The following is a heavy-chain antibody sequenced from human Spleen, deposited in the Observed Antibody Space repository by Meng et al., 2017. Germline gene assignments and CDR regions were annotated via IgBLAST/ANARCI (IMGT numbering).Heavy chain of an antibody. V-gene: IGHV6-1*01. D-gene: IGHD5-12*01. CDR1: GDSVSTISSA. J-gene: IGHJ4*02. Sequence: SETLSLTCAISGDSVSTISSAWHWIRQSPSRGLEWLGRTFYRSKWYNDYAVSVKSRITISPDTSKNQFSLQLTSVTPEDTAVYYCARDRATTYNEALFDSWGQGTLVTVSS. CDR3: ARDRATTYNEALFDS. CDR2: TFYRSKWYN.